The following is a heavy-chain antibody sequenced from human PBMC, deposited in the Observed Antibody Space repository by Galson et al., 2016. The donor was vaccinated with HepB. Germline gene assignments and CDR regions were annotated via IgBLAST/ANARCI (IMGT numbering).Heavy chain of an antibody. CDR2: IYYSGST. D-gene: IGHD1-26*01. V-gene: IGHV4-59*01. J-gene: IGHJ4*02. CDR1: GGSISSYY. Sequence: SETLSLTCTVSGGSISSYYWSWTRQPPGKGLEWIGYIYYSGSTNYNPSPKSRVTISVDTSKNKFSLKLSSVTAADTAVYYCARARGGIVGTKTRFDYWGQGTLVTVSS. CDR3: ARARGGIVGTKTRFDY.